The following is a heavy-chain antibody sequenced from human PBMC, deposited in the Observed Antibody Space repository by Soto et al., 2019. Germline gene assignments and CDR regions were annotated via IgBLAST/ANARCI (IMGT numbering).Heavy chain of an antibody. CDR2: INPSGGST. J-gene: IGHJ6*03. D-gene: IGHD5-12*01. CDR3: ASGISGYDPFYYYYYYYMDV. V-gene: IGHV1-46*01. Sequence: GASVKVSCKASGYTFTSYYMHWVRQAPGQGLEWMGIINPSGGSTSYAQKFQGRVTISVDTSKNQFSLKLSSVTAADTAVYYCASGISGYDPFYYYYYYYMDVWGKGTTVTVSS. CDR1: GYTFTSYY.